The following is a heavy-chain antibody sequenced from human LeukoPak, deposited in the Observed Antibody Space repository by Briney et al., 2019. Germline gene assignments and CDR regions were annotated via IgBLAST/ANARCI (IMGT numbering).Heavy chain of an antibody. CDR3: ARGPSSIRFLSGYYLDY. V-gene: IGHV4-34*01. CDR2: INHSGST. J-gene: IGHJ4*02. Sequence: SETLSLTCAVYGGSFSGYYWSWIRQPPGKGLEWIGEINHSGSTNYNPSLKSRVTISVDTSKNQFSLKLSSVTAADTAVYYCARGPSSIRFLSGYYLDYWGQGTLVTVSS. D-gene: IGHD3-3*01. CDR1: GGSFSGYY.